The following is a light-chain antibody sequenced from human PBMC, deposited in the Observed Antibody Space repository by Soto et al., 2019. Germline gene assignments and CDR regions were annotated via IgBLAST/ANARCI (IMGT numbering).Light chain of an antibody. Sequence: EIVLTQSPGTLSLSPGQRATLSCRASESISIAYLAWYQQKLGQAPRLLIYEASSGATGIPDRFSGSGSGTDFTLTISRLEPEDFAIYYCQQYGGVPYTFGQGTKLEIK. J-gene: IGKJ2*01. CDR1: ESISIAY. CDR3: QQYGGVPYT. CDR2: EAS. V-gene: IGKV3-20*01.